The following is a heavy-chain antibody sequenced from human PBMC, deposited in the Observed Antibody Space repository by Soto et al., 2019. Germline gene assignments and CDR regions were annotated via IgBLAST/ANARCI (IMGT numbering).Heavy chain of an antibody. CDR3: ERRGFKQLVDY. D-gene: IGHD6-6*01. J-gene: IGHJ4*02. Sequence: SETLSLTCTVSGGSISSSSYYWGWIRQPPGKGLEWIGSIYYSGSTYYNPSLKSRVTISVDTSKNQFSLKLSSVTAADTAVYYGERRGFKQLVDYWRQGPLVTVSS. CDR1: GGSISSSSYY. V-gene: IGHV4-39*01. CDR2: IYYSGST.